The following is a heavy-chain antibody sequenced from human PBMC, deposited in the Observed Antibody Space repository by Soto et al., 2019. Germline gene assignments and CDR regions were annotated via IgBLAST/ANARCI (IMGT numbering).Heavy chain of an antibody. CDR3: ARSVGELRYFDWFLGY. J-gene: IGHJ4*02. CDR2: ITAYNGNT. CDR1: GYTFSSFG. V-gene: IGHV1-18*01. Sequence: GASVKVSFKASGYTFSSFGISWVRQAPGQGLEWMGWITAYNGNTNYAQKFQGRVTMTTDTSTSTAYMELRSLRSDDTAVYYCARSVGELRYFDWFLGYWGQGTLVTVSS. D-gene: IGHD3-9*01.